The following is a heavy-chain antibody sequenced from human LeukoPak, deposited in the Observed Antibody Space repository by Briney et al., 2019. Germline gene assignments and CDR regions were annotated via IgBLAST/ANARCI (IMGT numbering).Heavy chain of an antibody. CDR2: ISGSGGST. CDR3: AKDLSYYDFWSGYRRYYYYYGMDV. CDR1: GFTFSSYS. J-gene: IGHJ6*02. Sequence: GGSLRLSCAASGFTFSSYSMNWVRQAPGKGLEWVSAISGSGGSTYYADSVKGRFTISRDNSKNTLYLQMNSLRAEDTAVYYCAKDLSYYDFWSGYRRYYYYYGMDVWGQGTTVTVSS. D-gene: IGHD3-3*01. V-gene: IGHV3-23*01.